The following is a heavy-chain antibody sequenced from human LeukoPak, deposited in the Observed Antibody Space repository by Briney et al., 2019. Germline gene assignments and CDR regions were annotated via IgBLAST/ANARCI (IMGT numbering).Heavy chain of an antibody. V-gene: IGHV1-8*01. Sequence: GASVKVSCKASGYTFTSYDFNWVRQATGQRPEWMGWMSPNSGDTGYAQKFQDRVTMTRNTSISTAYMELSSLRSEDTAVYYCARSTRIVGATTSFDYWGQGTLVTVSS. CDR3: ARSTRIVGATTSFDY. D-gene: IGHD1-26*01. J-gene: IGHJ4*02. CDR1: GYTFTSYD. CDR2: MSPNSGDT.